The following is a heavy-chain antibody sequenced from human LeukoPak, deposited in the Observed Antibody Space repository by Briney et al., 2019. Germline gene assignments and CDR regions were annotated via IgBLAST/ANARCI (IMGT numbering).Heavy chain of an antibody. CDR3: ARAPSYYDFWSGYRNDAFDI. CDR1: GYTFTSYY. J-gene: IGHJ3*02. CDR2: INPSGGST. V-gene: IGHV1-46*03. Sequence: VASVKVSCKASGYTFTSYYMHWVRQAPGQGLEWMGIINPSGGSTSYAQKFQGRVTMTRDTSTSTVYMELSSLRSEDTAVYYCARAPSYYDFWSGYRNDAFDIWGQGTMVTVSS. D-gene: IGHD3-3*01.